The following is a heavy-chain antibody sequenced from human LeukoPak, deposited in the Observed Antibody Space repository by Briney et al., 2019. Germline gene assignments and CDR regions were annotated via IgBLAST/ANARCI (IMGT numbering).Heavy chain of an antibody. V-gene: IGHV3-53*01. J-gene: IGHJ4*02. CDR2: TYSGGST. Sequence: PGGSLRLSCAASGFTVSSNYMSWVRQAPGKGLEWVSVTYSGGSTYYADSVKGRFTISRDNSKNTLYLQMNSLRAEDTAVYYCASADSSGYRHFDYWGQGTLVTVSS. CDR3: ASADSSGYRHFDY. CDR1: GFTVSSNY. D-gene: IGHD3-22*01.